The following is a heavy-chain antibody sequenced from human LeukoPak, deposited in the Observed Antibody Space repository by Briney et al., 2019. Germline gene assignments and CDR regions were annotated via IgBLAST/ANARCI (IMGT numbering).Heavy chain of an antibody. CDR3: ALDLTPFYDFWSSYYGY. V-gene: IGHV4-34*01. J-gene: IGHJ4*02. D-gene: IGHD3-3*01. Sequence: KSSETLSLTCAVYGVSFSAYYWSWIRQTPGKGLEWIGEINQSGSANHNPSLKSRVTISVDTSKNQFSLEMSSVTAADTAVYYCALDLTPFYDFWSSYYGYWGEGTLVTVSS. CDR2: INQSGSA. CDR1: GVSFSAYY.